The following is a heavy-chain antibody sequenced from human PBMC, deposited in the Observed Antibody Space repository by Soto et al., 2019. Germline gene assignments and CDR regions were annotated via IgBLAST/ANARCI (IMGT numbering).Heavy chain of an antibody. V-gene: IGHV1-69*01. CDR1: GGTFSSYA. CDR3: ARDLVYSSSGTRDAFDI. CDR2: IIPIFGTA. Sequence: QVQLVQSGAEVKKPGSSVKVSCKASGGTFSSYAISWVRQAPGQGLEWMGGIIPIFGTANYAQKFQSSVTITADESTSTACMDRSSVRSEDTAVYYCARDLVYSSSGTRDAFDIGGQRTMGTVSS. J-gene: IGHJ3*02. D-gene: IGHD6-13*01.